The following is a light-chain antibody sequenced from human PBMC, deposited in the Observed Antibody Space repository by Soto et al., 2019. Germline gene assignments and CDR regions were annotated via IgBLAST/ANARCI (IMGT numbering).Light chain of an antibody. V-gene: IGLV2-14*01. Sequence: QSALTQPASVSGSPGQSITISCTGTSSDIGSNNYVSWFQQRPGKAPTLIIYEVSNRPSGVSTHFFGSKSGNTASLTISGLLPEDEAEYYCSSYTTTTRLFGGGTKLTVL. CDR3: SSYTTTTRL. J-gene: IGLJ3*02. CDR2: EVS. CDR1: SSDIGSNNY.